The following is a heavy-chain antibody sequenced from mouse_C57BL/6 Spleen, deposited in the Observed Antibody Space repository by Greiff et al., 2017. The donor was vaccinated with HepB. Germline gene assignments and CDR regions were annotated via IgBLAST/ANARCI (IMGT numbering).Heavy chain of an antibody. CDR3: TRVRSSPYWYFAV. Sequence: QVQLQQSGAELVRPGASVTLSCKASGYTFTDYEMHWVKQTPVHGLEWIGAIDPETGGTAYNQKFKGKAILTADKSSTTAYMELRSLTSQDSAVYFCTRVRSSPYWYFAVRGTATTVTVSS. V-gene: IGHV1-15*01. CDR1: GYTFTDYE. D-gene: IGHD1-1*01. J-gene: IGHJ1*03. CDR2: IDPETGGT.